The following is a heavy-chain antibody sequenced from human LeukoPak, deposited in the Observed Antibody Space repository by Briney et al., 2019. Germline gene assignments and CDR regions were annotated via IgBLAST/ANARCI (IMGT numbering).Heavy chain of an antibody. Sequence: ASVKVSCKASGYTFTSYGISWVRQAPGQGLEWMGWISAYNGNTNYAQKLQGRVTMTTDTSTSTAYMELRSLRSDDTAVYYCARAPQYYYDSSGYTPLYFDYWGQGTLVTVSS. CDR2: ISAYNGNT. V-gene: IGHV1-18*01. J-gene: IGHJ4*02. D-gene: IGHD3-22*01. CDR1: GYTFTSYG. CDR3: ARAPQYYYDSSGYTPLYFDY.